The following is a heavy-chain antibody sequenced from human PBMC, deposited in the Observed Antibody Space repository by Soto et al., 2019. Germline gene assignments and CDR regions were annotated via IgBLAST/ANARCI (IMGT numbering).Heavy chain of an antibody. J-gene: IGHJ3*01. V-gene: IGHV4-61*01. CDR3: TRERAQIFGVAPDTFEV. D-gene: IGHD3-3*01. CDR2: IYYSGRT. CDR1: GGSVTSDSYY. Sequence: SETLSLTCSVSGGGSVTSDSYYWTWIRQPPGKRLEWLGYIYYSGRTNYNPSLKSRVTMSLDTSKNQFSLKLTSVTAADTAVYFCTRERAQIFGVAPDTFEVWGQGTMVTVSS.